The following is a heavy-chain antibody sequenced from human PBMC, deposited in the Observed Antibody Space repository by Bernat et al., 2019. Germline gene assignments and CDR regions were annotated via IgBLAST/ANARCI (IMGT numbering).Heavy chain of an antibody. CDR3: AGDGPRYCSGGSCYPYY. V-gene: IGHV3-33*01. Sequence: QVQLVESGGGVVQPGRSLRLSCAASGFTFSSYGMHWVRQAPGKGLEWLAVIWYDGSNKYYADSGKGRFTISRDNYRNTLYLQMNSLRAEDTAVYYCAGDGPRYCSGGSCYPYYWGQGTLVTVSS. CDR1: GFTFSSYG. D-gene: IGHD2-15*01. CDR2: IWYDGSNK. J-gene: IGHJ4*02.